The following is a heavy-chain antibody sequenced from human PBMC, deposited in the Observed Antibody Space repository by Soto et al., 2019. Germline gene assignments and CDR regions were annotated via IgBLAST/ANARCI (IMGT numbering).Heavy chain of an antibody. J-gene: IGHJ4*02. V-gene: IGHV3-23*01. CDR2: ITGTASRT. D-gene: IGHD5-12*01. CDR3: AKGAEGYVVSSLDS. Sequence: PGGSLRLSCTASGFRFSDFAMTWVRQAPGRGLEWVSAITGTASRTYYAEYVKGRFTISRDNSKNTLYLQINSLRAEDTAIYYCAKGAEGYVVSSLDSWGQGTLVTVSS. CDR1: GFRFSDFA.